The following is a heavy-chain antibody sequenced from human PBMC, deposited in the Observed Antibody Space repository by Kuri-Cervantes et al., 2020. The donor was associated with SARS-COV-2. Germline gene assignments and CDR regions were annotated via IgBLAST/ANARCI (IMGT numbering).Heavy chain of an antibody. CDR3: ASNHLVVPAAMDSGWFDP. CDR1: GYTFTSYA. V-gene: IGHV1-3*01. J-gene: IGHJ5*02. CDR2: INAGNGNT. D-gene: IGHD2-2*01. Sequence: ASVKVSCKASGYTFTSYAMHWVRQAPGQRLEWMGWINAGNGNTKYSQKFQGRVTITRDTSASTAYMELSSLRSEDTAVYYCASNHLVVPAAMDSGWFDPWGQGTLVTVSS.